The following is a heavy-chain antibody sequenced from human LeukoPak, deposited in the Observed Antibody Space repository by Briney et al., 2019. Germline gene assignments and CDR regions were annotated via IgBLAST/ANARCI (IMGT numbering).Heavy chain of an antibody. CDR1: GFTFRNLG. D-gene: IGHD1-20*01. CDR3: VTDLHGINWYAD. V-gene: IGHV3-30*02. CDR2: VENDGGTK. J-gene: IGHJ4*02. Sequence: GGSLRLSCAASGFTFRNLGMHWLRQAPGKGLEWVAFVENDGGTKYYADSVKGRFTISRDNSKNTLFLQMNSLRADDTSMYYCVTDLHGINWYADWGQGALVIVSS.